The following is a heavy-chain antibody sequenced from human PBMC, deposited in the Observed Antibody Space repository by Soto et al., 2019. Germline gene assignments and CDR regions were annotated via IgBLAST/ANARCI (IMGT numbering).Heavy chain of an antibody. Sequence: GGSLRLSCAVSGFTFTNYGINWVRQAPGKGLEWVSSVSKSDYKYYSDAVKGRFSISRAYIKTAVYTQMNTLRAEATAVYYCARANLGPIYYYGMDVWGQGTTVTVSS. V-gene: IGHV3-21*04. CDR1: GFTFTNYG. CDR2: VSKSDYK. J-gene: IGHJ6*02. CDR3: ARANLGPIYYYGMDV. D-gene: IGHD1-26*01.